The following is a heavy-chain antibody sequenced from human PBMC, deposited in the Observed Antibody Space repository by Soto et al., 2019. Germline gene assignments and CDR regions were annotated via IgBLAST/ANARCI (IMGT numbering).Heavy chain of an antibody. J-gene: IGHJ3*02. CDR3: ARDPGKGDAFDI. Sequence: SETLSLTFNVSGGSISSYYWSWIRQPPGKGLEWIGYIYYSGSTNYNPSLKSRVTISVDTYKNQFSLKLSSVTAADTAVYYCARDPGKGDAFDIWGQGTMVTVS. CDR2: IYYSGST. CDR1: GGSISSYY. V-gene: IGHV4-59*01.